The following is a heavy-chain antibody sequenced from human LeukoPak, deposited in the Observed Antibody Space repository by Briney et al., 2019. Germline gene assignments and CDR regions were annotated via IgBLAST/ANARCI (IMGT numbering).Heavy chain of an antibody. CDR3: AREYYYDSSGYYKYYYGMDV. CDR2: ISSSSSTI. V-gene: IGHV3-48*04. D-gene: IGHD3-22*01. CDR1: GFTFSSYS. J-gene: IGHJ6*02. Sequence: GGSLRLSCAASGFTFSSYSMNWVRQAPGKGLEWVSYISSSSSTIYYADSVKGRFTISRDNAKNSLYLQMNSLRAEDTAVYYCAREYYYDSSGYYKYYYGMDVWGQGTTVTVSS.